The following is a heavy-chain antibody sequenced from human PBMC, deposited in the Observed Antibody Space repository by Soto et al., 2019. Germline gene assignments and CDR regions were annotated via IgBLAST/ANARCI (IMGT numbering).Heavy chain of an antibody. CDR3: ARESLYYDFWSGSYDAFDI. D-gene: IGHD3-3*01. CDR1: GFTFIDYY. V-gene: IGHV3-11*06. J-gene: IGHJ3*02. Sequence: GGSLRLSCSASGFTFIDYYMSWIRKAPGMGLEWVSYISSSSSYTSYADSVKGRFTISRDNAKNSLYLQMNSLRAEDTAVYYCARESLYYDFWSGSYDAFDIWGQGTMVTVSS. CDR2: ISSSSSYT.